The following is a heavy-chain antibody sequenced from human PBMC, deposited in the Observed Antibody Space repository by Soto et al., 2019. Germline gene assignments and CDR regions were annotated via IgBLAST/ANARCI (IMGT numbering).Heavy chain of an antibody. V-gene: IGHV3-21*01. J-gene: IGHJ6*02. D-gene: IGHD2-21*02. CDR1: GFTFSSHT. Sequence: GGSLRLSCAASGFTFSSHTMHWVRQAPGKGLEWVSSITSSSTYIYYVDSVRGRFTVSRDNANDSLFLQMNSLRAEDTAVYYCARDEGGLTALYYFYGMDVWGQGTTVTVSS. CDR3: ARDEGGLTALYYFYGMDV. CDR2: ITSSSTYI.